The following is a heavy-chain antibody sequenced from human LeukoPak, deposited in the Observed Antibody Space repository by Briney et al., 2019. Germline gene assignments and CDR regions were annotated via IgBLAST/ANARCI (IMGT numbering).Heavy chain of an antibody. J-gene: IGHJ6*02. Sequence: ASVKVSCKASGYTFTSYGISWVRQAPGQGLEWMGWISAYNGNTNYAQKLQGRVTMTTDTSTSTAYMELRSLRSEDTAVYYCARELWFGEFPYGMDVWGQGTTVTVSS. V-gene: IGHV1-18*01. D-gene: IGHD3-10*01. CDR3: ARELWFGEFPYGMDV. CDR1: GYTFTSYG. CDR2: ISAYNGNT.